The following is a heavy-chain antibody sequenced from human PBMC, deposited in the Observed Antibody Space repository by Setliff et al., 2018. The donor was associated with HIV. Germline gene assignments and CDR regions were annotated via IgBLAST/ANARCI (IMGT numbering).Heavy chain of an antibody. V-gene: IGHV3-74*01. CDR2: INSDGRST. D-gene: IGHD6-13*01. Sequence: LRLSCAASGLTFSSNWMHWVRQAPGKGLVWVSGINSDGRSTNYADSVEGRFTISRDDAKNTLYLQMSSLRAEDTAVYYCVSSRRDFDYWGQGTLVTVSS. CDR3: VSSRRDFDY. CDR1: GLTFSSNW. J-gene: IGHJ4*02.